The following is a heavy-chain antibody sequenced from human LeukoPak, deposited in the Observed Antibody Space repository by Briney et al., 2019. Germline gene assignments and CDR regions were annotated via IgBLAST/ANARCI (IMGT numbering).Heavy chain of an antibody. V-gene: IGHV3-48*03. CDR3: ARSPTPSYMDV. CDR1: GFTFSSYD. CDR2: ISSSGSTI. Sequence: GGSLRLSCAASGFTFSSYDMSWVRQAPGKGLEWVSYISSSGSTIYYADSVKGRFTISRDNAKNSLYLQMNSLRAEDTAVYYCARSPTPSYMDVWGKGTTVTISS. J-gene: IGHJ6*03. D-gene: IGHD2-15*01.